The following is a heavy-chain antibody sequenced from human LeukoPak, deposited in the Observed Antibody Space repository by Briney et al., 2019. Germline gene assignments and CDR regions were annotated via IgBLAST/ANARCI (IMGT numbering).Heavy chain of an antibody. J-gene: IGHJ4*02. CDR2: ISGSGGRT. CDR1: GFTFSSYA. CDR3: AKGARWELPLDY. D-gene: IGHD1-26*01. V-gene: IGHV3-23*01. Sequence: GGSLRLSCAASGFTFSSYAMSWVRQAPGKGLEWVSAISGSGGRTYYADSVKGRFTISRDNSMDTLYLQMSSLRADDTAVYYCAKGARWELPLDYWGQGTLVTVSS.